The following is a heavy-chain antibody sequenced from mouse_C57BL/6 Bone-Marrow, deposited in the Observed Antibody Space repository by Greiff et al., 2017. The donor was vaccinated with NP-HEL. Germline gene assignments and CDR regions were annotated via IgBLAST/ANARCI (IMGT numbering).Heavy chain of an antibody. V-gene: IGHV1-82*01. D-gene: IGHD1-1*01. CDR3: ANYYGSSYGYCDV. CDR1: GYAFSSSW. J-gene: IGHJ1*03. Sequence: VQLQQSGPELVKPGASVKISCKASGYAFSSSWMNWVKQRPGKGLEWIGRIYPGDGDTNYNGKFKGKATLTADKSSSTAYMQLSSLTSEDSAVYFCANYYGSSYGYCDVWGKGTTVTVSS. CDR2: IYPGDGDT.